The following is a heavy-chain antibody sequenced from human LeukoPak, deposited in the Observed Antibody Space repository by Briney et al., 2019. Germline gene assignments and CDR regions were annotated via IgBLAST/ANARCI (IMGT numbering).Heavy chain of an antibody. D-gene: IGHD5-12*01. CDR1: GYTFSNHG. V-gene: IGHV1-18*01. CDR3: ARSGGGLRLPSFYFYGLDV. Sequence: GASVKVSCKASGYTFSNHGINWVRQAPGQGLEWMGWLSPYNGDANYPQKLQGRVSMTTDTSTNTAYLELRGLRSDGTAVYYCARSGGGLRLPSFYFYGLDVWGQGTTVIVSS. J-gene: IGHJ6*02. CDR2: LSPYNGDA.